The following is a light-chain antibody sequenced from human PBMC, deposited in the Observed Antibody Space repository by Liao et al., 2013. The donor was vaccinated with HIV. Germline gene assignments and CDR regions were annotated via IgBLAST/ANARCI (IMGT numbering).Light chain of an antibody. CDR3: QAWDSGTPNYV. CDR2: QDT. V-gene: IGLV3-1*01. J-gene: IGLJ1*01. CDR1: ELRDKY. Sequence: SDELTQPSSVSVSPGQTASIACSGDELRDKYASWYQQRPGQSPVLVIYQDTKRPSGIPDRFSGSTSGNTATLTISGTQAMDEADYYCQAWDSGTPNYVFGTGTKVTVL.